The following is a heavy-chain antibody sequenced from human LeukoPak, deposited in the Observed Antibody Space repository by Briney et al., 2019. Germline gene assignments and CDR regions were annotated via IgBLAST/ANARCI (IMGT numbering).Heavy chain of an antibody. V-gene: IGHV1-46*01. CDR3: ARDSSIAVAGADDAFDI. J-gene: IGHJ3*02. D-gene: IGHD6-19*01. CDR1: GYTFTSYY. CDR2: INPSGGST. Sequence: ASVKVSCKASGYTFTSYYMHWVRQAPGQGLEWMGIINPSGGSTSYAQKFQGRVTMTRDMSTSTVYMELSSLRSEDTAVYYCARDSSIAVAGADDAFDIWGQGTMVTVSS.